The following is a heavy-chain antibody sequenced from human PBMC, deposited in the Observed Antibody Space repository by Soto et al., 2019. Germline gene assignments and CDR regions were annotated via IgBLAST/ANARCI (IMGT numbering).Heavy chain of an antibody. CDR3: TREKFGITIFGVQPYYYYGMDV. CDR1: GFTFGDYA. CDR2: IRSKAYGGTT. J-gene: IGHJ6*02. D-gene: IGHD3-3*01. Sequence: EVQLVESGGGLVKPGRSLRLSCTASGFTFGDYAMSWFRQAPGKGLEWVGFIRSKAYGGTTEYAASVKGRFTISRDDSKSIAYLQMNSLKTEDTAVYYCTREKFGITIFGVQPYYYYGMDVWGQGTTVTVSS. V-gene: IGHV3-49*05.